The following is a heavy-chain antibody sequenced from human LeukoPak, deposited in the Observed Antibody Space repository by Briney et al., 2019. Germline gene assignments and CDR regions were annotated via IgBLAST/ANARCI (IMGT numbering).Heavy chain of an antibody. Sequence: SVKVSCKASGGTFSSYAISWVRQAPGQGLEWMGGIIPIFGTANYAQKFQGRVTITADESTSTAYMELSSLRSEDTAVYYCARGCSSTSCYHYYYMDVWGQGTTVTISS. D-gene: IGHD2-2*01. CDR3: ARGCSSTSCYHYYYMDV. J-gene: IGHJ6*03. CDR1: GGTFSSYA. V-gene: IGHV1-69*13. CDR2: IIPIFGTA.